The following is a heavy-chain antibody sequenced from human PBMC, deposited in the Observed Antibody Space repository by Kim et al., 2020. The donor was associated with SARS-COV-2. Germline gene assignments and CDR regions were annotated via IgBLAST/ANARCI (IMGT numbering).Heavy chain of an antibody. CDR2: ICWNSGSI. CDR1: GFTFDDYA. V-gene: IGHV3-9*01. D-gene: IGHD1-26*01. CDR3: APISGATFDY. Sequence: GGSLRLSCAASGFTFDDYAMHWVRQAPGKGLEWVSGICWNSGSIGYADSVKGRFTISRDNAKHSLYLQMKSLSAEDTAFYYCAPISGATFDYWGQGTMVT. J-gene: IGHJ4*02.